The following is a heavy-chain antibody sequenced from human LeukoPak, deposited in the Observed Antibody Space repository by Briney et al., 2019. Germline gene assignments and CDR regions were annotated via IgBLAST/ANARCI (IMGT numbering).Heavy chain of an antibody. V-gene: IGHV3-7*01. CDR2: IKEDGTEK. D-gene: IGHD1-1*01. Sequence: PGGSLRLSCAGFGFTFSDFRMTWVRQTPGKGLEWVANIKEDGTEKNLVDSVKGRFTISRDNTKNLLFLEMNNLRGDDTAIYYCVRESRPGGAMGLYHNLDYWGQGTLVAVSS. CDR3: VRESRPGGAMGLYHNLDY. CDR1: GFTFSDFR. J-gene: IGHJ4*02.